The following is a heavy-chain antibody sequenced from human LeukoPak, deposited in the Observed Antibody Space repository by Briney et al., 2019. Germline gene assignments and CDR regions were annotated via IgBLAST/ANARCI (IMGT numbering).Heavy chain of an antibody. CDR3: ARSEPHIVANYYYYYYMDV. CDR2: IYTSGST. D-gene: IGHD5-12*01. Sequence: NPSQTLSLTCTVSGGSISSVSYYWSWIRQPAGKGLEWIGHIYTSGSTNYNPSLKSRVTISVDTSKNQFSLKLSSVTAADTALYYCARSEPHIVANYYYYYYMDVWGKGTTVTISS. J-gene: IGHJ6*03. V-gene: IGHV4-61*09. CDR1: GGSISSVSYY.